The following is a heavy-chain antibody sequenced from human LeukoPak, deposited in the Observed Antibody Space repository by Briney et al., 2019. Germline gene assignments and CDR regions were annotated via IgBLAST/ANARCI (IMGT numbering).Heavy chain of an antibody. CDR3: ARILYGDYRFDF. V-gene: IGHV4-59*06. J-gene: IGHJ4*02. CDR2: IYHSGST. CDR1: GGSISTYY. Sequence: SETLSLTCTVSGGSISTYYWSWIRQHPGKGLEWIGYIYHSGSTYYNPSLRSRVTISVDTSKNQFSLKLSSVTAADTAVYYCARILYGDYRFDFWGQGILVTVSS. D-gene: IGHD4-17*01.